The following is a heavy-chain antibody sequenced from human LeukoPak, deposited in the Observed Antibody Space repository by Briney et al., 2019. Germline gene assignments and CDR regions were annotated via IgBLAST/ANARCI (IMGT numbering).Heavy chain of an antibody. D-gene: IGHD3-22*01. CDR3: AKSAYYDASGYYREYYFDY. J-gene: IGHJ4*02. Sequence: GGSLRLSCAASGFIFTNYWMTWVRQAPGKGLEWVANIKEDGSAKYYVDSVKGRFTISRDNAKNSLFLQMNSLRAEDTAVYYCAKSAYYDASGYYREYYFDYWGQGTLVTVSS. CDR2: IKEDGSAK. V-gene: IGHV3-7*03. CDR1: GFIFTNYW.